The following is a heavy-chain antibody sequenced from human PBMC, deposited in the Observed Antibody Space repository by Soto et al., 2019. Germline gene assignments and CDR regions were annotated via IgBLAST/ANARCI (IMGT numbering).Heavy chain of an antibody. J-gene: IGHJ5*02. CDR1: GDSIRSGGYY. V-gene: IGHV4-31*03. D-gene: IGHD3-10*01. CDR3: ARGITSQSSWFEP. Sequence: SETLSLTCTVSGDSIRSGGYYWSWIRQHPGKGLEWIGYIYYTGNTYYNPSLKSRLTISLDTSKNQFSLNLRSVTAADTAAYYCARGITSQSSWFEPWGQGTLVTVSS. CDR2: IYYTGNT.